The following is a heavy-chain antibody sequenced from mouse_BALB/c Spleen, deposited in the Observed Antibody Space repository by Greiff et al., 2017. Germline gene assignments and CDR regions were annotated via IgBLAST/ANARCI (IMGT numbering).Heavy chain of an antibody. D-gene: IGHD2-2*01. J-gene: IGHJ3*01. CDR2: IYPGSGST. V-gene: IGHV1-55*01. Sequence: QVQLQQSGAELVKPGTSVKLSCKASGYNFTSYWINWVKLRPGQGLEWIGDIYPGSGSTNYNEKFKSKATLTVDTSSSTAYMQLSSLASEDSALYDWARGGDDGKHWFAYWGQGTLVTVSA. CDR1: GYNFTSYW. CDR3: ARGGDDGKHWFAY.